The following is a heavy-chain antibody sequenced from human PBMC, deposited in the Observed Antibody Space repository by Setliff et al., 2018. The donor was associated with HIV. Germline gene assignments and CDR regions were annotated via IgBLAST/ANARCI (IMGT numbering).Heavy chain of an antibody. D-gene: IGHD4-17*01. Sequence: SETLSLTCAVYGGSFSDYSWNWIRQPPGKGLEWIGEINHSGSTNCNPSLQSRVTISVDPSKNQFSLKLTSMTAADTAVYYCARGGATVATRYFDLWGRGTLVTVSS. V-gene: IGHV4-34*01. CDR3: ARGGATVATRYFDL. CDR1: GGSFSDYS. J-gene: IGHJ2*01. CDR2: INHSGST.